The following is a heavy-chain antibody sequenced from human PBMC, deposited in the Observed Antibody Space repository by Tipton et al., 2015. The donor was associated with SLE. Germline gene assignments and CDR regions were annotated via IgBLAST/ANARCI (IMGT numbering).Heavy chain of an antibody. CDR3: ARLGRLHLGKLSPPFDY. J-gene: IGHJ4*02. CDR2: TSPSGNT. D-gene: IGHD3-16*02. V-gene: IGHV4-61*02. Sequence: TLSLTCTVSGDSINSGLYYWSWIRQPAGKGLEWIGRTSPSGNTDYNPSLKSRVTISVDKSKNQFSLKLSSVTAADTAVYYCARLGRLHLGKLSPPFDYWGQGTLVTVSS. CDR1: GDSINSGLYY.